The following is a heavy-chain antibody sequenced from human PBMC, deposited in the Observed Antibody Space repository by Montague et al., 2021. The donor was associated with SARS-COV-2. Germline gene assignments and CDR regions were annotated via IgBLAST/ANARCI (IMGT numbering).Heavy chain of an antibody. V-gene: IGHV2-70*01. J-gene: IGHJ4*02. CDR2: IDWDDDK. CDR3: ARTYYDILPNLYYFDY. D-gene: IGHD3-9*01. Sequence: PALVKPTQTLTLTCTFSGFSLSTSGMCVSWIRQPPGKALEWLALIDWDDDKYCSTSLKTRLTISKDTSKNQVVLTMTNMDPVDTATYYCARTYYDILPNLYYFDYWGQGTLVTVPS. CDR1: GFSLSTSGMC.